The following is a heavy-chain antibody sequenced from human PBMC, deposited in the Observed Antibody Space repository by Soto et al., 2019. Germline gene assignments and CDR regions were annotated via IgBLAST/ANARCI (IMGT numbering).Heavy chain of an antibody. J-gene: IGHJ4*02. CDR2: ISSGSATI. Sequence: GGSLRLSCAASGFTFSTYSMNWVRQAPGKGLEWVSYISSGSATIYYADSVKGRFTISRDNAKNSLYLQMNSLRDEDTAVYYCVRGYPIYFDHWGQGNLVTV. D-gene: IGHD2-15*01. V-gene: IGHV3-48*02. CDR3: VRGYPIYFDH. CDR1: GFTFSTYS.